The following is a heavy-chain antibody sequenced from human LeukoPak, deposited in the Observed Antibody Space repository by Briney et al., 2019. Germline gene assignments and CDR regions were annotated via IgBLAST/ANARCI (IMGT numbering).Heavy chain of an antibody. Sequence: GGSLRLSCAASGFPFSTYSMHWVRQPPGKGLVWVSRISPDGTSRAYADSVQGRFIISRDSAKNTLFLQMNSLTFEGTAVYYCTRDGGLLPDTWGKGTLVTVSS. J-gene: IGHJ5*02. CDR2: ISPDGTSR. CDR3: TRDGGLLPDT. CDR1: GFPFSTYS. D-gene: IGHD2-21*02. V-gene: IGHV3-74*01.